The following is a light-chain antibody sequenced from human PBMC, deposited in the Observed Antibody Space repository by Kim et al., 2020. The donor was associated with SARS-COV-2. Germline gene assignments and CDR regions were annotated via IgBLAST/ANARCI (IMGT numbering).Light chain of an antibody. CDR2: AAS. Sequence: ASVGDRVTITCRASQDIGIYLAWFQQKPGKAPKSLIYAASSLQSEVPSRFSGSRSGTEYTFSISSLQPEDFGTYYCQQSHSYPRTFGQGTKVEIK. V-gene: IGKV1-16*01. J-gene: IGKJ1*01. CDR1: QDIGIY. CDR3: QQSHSYPRT.